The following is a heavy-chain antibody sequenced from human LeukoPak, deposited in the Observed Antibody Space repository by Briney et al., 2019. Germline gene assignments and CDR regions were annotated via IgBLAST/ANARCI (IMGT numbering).Heavy chain of an antibody. J-gene: IGHJ3*02. D-gene: IGHD3-22*01. CDR3: ARVSDYYDSSGYYASHAFDI. CDR1: RGSINTGNYY. CDR2: IHYSGST. V-gene: IGHV4-30-4*01. Sequence: SQTLSLTCTVSRGSINTGNYYWSWIRQPPGKGLEWLGFIHYSGSTYYNPSLKSRVTISVDTSKNQFSLKLSSVTAADTAVYYCARVSDYYDSSGYYASHAFDIWGQGTMVTVSS.